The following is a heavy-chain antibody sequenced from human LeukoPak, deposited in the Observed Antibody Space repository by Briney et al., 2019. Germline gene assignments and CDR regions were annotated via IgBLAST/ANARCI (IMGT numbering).Heavy chain of an antibody. CDR1: GFTVSSNY. J-gene: IGHJ4*02. CDR3: ARGAPEGYCSSTSCPSDY. V-gene: IGHV3-53*01. CDR2: IYSGGST. D-gene: IGHD2-2*01. Sequence: GGSLRLSCAASGFTVSSNYMSWVRQAPGKGLEWVSVIYSGGSTYYADSVKGRFTISRDNSKNTLYLQMNSLTAEHTAVYYCARGAPEGYCSSTSCPSDYWGQGTLVTVSS.